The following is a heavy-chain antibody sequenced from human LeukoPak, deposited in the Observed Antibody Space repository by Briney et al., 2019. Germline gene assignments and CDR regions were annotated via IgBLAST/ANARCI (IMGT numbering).Heavy chain of an antibody. CDR3: AKDGGVRYFDWSVNWFDP. CDR2: ISGSGGST. J-gene: IGHJ5*02. CDR1: GFTFSSYA. Sequence: GGSLRLSCAASGFTFSSYAMSWVRQAPGKGLEWVSAISGSGGSTYYADSAKGRFTISRDNSKNTLYLQMNSLRAEDTAVYYCAKDGGVRYFDWSVNWFDPWGQGTLVTVSS. V-gene: IGHV3-23*01. D-gene: IGHD3-9*01.